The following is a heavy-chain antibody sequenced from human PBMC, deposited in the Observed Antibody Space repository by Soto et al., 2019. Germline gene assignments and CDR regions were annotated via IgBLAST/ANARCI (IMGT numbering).Heavy chain of an antibody. CDR2: ISSSSSTI. CDR1: GFTFSSYS. V-gene: IGHV3-48*01. CDR3: ARTNIVVVPAATYYFDY. J-gene: IGHJ4*02. Sequence: GGSLRLSCAASGFTFSSYSMNWVRQAPGKGLEWVSYISSSSSTIYYADSVKGRFTISRDNAKNSLYLQMNSLRAEDTAVYYCARTNIVVVPAATYYFDYWGQGTLVTVSS. D-gene: IGHD2-2*01.